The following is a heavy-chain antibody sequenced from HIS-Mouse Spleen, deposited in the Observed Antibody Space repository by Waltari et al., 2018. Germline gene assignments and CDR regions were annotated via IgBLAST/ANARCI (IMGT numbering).Heavy chain of an antibody. D-gene: IGHD6-13*01. V-gene: IGHV4-39*07. Sequence: QLQLQESGPGLVKPSETLSLTCTVSGGSISSSSYYWGWIRQPPGKGLEGIGSIYSSGSPYYNPSLKSRVTISVDTSKNQFSLKLSSVTAADTAVYYCAREIPYSSSWYDWYFDLWGRGTLVTVSS. J-gene: IGHJ2*01. CDR3: AREIPYSSSWYDWYFDL. CDR1: GGSISSSSYY. CDR2: IYSSGSP.